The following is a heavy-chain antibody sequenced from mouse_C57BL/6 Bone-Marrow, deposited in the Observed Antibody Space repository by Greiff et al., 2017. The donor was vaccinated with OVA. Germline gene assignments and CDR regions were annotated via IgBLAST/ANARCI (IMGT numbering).Heavy chain of an antibody. D-gene: IGHD1-1*01. V-gene: IGHV1-15*01. CDR1: GYTFTDYE. Sequence: QVQLQQSGAELVRPGASVTLSCKASGYTFTDYEMHWVKQTPVHGLEWIGAIDPETGGTAYNQKFKGKAILTADKSSITAYMELRRLTSEDSAVYYCTTTVVEGFDYWGQGTTLTVSS. J-gene: IGHJ2*01. CDR3: TTTVVEGFDY. CDR2: IDPETGGT.